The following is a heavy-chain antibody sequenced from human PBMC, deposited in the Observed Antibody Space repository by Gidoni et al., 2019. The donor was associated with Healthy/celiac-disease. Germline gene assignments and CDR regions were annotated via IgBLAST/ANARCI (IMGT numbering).Heavy chain of an antibody. CDR3: ASRQSSGYYPHFDY. J-gene: IGHJ4*02. CDR1: GGSFIGYY. V-gene: IGHV4-34*01. CDR2: INHSGST. Sequence: QVQLQQWGAGLLKPSETLSLTCAVYGGSFIGYYWSWIRQPPGKGLEWIGEINHSGSTNYNPSLKSRVTISVDTSKNQFSLKLSSVTAADTAVYYCASRQSSGYYPHFDYWGQGTLVTVSS. D-gene: IGHD3-22*01.